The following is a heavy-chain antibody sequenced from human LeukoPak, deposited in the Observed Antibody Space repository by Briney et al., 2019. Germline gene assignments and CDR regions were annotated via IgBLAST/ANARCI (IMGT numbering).Heavy chain of an antibody. D-gene: IGHD3-22*01. CDR3: ASAGHPGEASNYYDSSMAY. CDR1: GGAFSSYA. V-gene: IGHV1-69*13. J-gene: IGHJ4*02. CDR2: IIPIFGTA. Sequence: SVKVSCKASGGAFSSYAISWVRQAPGQGLEWMGGIIPIFGTANYAQKFQGRVTITADESTSTAYMELSSLRSEDTAVYYCASAGHPGEASNYYDSSMAYWGQGTLVTVSS.